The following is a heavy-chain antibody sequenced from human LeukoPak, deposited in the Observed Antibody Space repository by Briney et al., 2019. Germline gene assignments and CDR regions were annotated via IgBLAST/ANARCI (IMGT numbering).Heavy chain of an antibody. CDR1: GYTFTGYY. Sequence: ASVKVSCKASGYTFTGYYMHWVRQAPGQGLEWMGWINPNSGGTNYAQKFQGRVTMTRDTSISTAYMELSRLRSDDTAVYYCAGDSSGYYFKSSWYFDLWGRGTLVTVSS. CDR2: INPNSGGT. J-gene: IGHJ2*01. V-gene: IGHV1-2*02. CDR3: AGDSSGYYFKSSWYFDL. D-gene: IGHD3-22*01.